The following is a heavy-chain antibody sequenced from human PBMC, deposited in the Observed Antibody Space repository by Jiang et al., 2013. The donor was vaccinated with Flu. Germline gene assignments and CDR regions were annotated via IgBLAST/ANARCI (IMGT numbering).Heavy chain of an antibody. J-gene: IGHJ4*02. Sequence: QSGSELKKPGASVKVSCKASGYTFTSYAMNWVRQAPGQGLEWMGWINTNTGNPTYAQGFTGRFVFSLDTSVSTAYLQISSLKAEDTAVYYCARAREGVAVTFEEVYYFDYWGQGTLVTVSS. D-gene: IGHD6-19*01. CDR3: ARAREGVAVTFEEVYYFDY. CDR1: GYTFTSYA. CDR2: INTNTGNP. V-gene: IGHV7-4-1*02.